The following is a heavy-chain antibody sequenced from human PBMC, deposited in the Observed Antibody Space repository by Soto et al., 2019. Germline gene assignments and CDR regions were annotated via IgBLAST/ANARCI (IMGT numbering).Heavy chain of an antibody. CDR2: INPNSGGT. D-gene: IGHD6-19*01. V-gene: IGHV1-2*04. CDR3: ARGGYYHSSGSRNYHYYGMTV. Sequence: ASVKVSCKASGDTFTGYYMHWVRQAPGQGLEWMGWINPNSGGTNYAQKFQGWVTMTRDTSISTAYMELRSLRSDDTAMYYCARGGYYHSSGSRNYHYYGMTVWGQGTTVTSP. J-gene: IGHJ6*02. CDR1: GDTFTGYY.